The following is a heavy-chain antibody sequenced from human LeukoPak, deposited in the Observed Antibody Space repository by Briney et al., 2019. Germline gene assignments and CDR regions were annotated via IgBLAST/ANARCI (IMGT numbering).Heavy chain of an antibody. CDR1: GYTFTSYH. CDR3: ERQTVNRFDH. Sequence: ASVRVSRKASGYTFTSYHIHWVRQAPGQGLEWMGIINPSGGGTRYAQKFQGRVTMTRDTSTSTFYMELSSLRSEDTAVYYCERQTVNRFDHCGQGTLVTVSS. J-gene: IGHJ5*02. CDR2: INPSGGGT. V-gene: IGHV1-46*01.